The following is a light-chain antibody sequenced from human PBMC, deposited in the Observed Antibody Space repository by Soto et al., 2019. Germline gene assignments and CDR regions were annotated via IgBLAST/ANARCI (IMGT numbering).Light chain of an antibody. Sequence: SYELTQQPSVSVAPGRTARITCGGNNIGSKIVHWYQQKPGQAPVLVVYDNDDRPARIPDRFSGSNSGNTATLTISGVEAGDEADYYCQVWDSRTGYVFGAGTKVTVL. CDR1: NIGSKI. V-gene: IGLV3-21*02. CDR2: DND. CDR3: QVWDSRTGYV. J-gene: IGLJ1*01.